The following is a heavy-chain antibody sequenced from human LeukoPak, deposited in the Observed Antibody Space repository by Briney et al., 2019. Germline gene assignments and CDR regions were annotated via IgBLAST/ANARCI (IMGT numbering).Heavy chain of an antibody. CDR3: VRDRRFLGY. Sequence: PETSDLTCTVSGGSINSYYWGWIRQPAGKGLEWISRIYTSGRTNYNPSLKSRVTMSVDTSKNQFSLNLTSVTAADTAVYYCVRDRRFLGYWGQGTL. J-gene: IGHJ4*02. CDR2: IYTSGRT. D-gene: IGHD3-3*01. V-gene: IGHV4-4*07. CDR1: GGSINSYY.